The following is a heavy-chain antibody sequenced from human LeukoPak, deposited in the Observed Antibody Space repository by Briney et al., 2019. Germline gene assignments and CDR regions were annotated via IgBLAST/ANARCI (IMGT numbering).Heavy chain of an antibody. CDR2: IKQNGDEK. J-gene: IGHJ4*02. Sequence: GGSLRLSCAASGFIVSGDFMSWVRQAPGKGLEWVANIKQNGDEKYYVDSVKGRFTISRDNAKNSLYLQMNSLRVEDTAVYYCARSGVGVKDYWGQGTLVTVSS. CDR1: GFIVSGDF. D-gene: IGHD1-26*01. CDR3: ARSGVGVKDY. V-gene: IGHV3-7*01.